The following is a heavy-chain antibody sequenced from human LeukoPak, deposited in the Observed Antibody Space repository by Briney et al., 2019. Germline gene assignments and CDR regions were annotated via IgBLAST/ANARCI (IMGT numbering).Heavy chain of an antibody. CDR1: GFTFSSYE. J-gene: IGHJ5*02. CDR2: ISSSGTGI. Sequence: PGGSLRLSCAASGFTFSSYEMNWVRQAPGKGLEWVAYISSSGTGIYYADSVKGRFTISRDNAKNSLYLQMNSLRAEGTAVYYCATLSSTWGQGTLVTVSS. D-gene: IGHD2-2*01. V-gene: IGHV3-48*03. CDR3: ATLSST.